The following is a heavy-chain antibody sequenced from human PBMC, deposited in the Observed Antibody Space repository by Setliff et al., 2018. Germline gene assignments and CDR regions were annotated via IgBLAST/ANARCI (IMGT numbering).Heavy chain of an antibody. CDR2: IYHSGSA. J-gene: IGHJ3*01. D-gene: IGHD1-26*01. Sequence: SETLSLTCTVSGDSISSGDYFWSWIRQPPGKGLEWIAYIYHSGSAYYNPSLKSRVTMSVDTSKNQFSLHLTSVTAADTAVYYCAREVGTSTSSDAFDVWGQGMMFTVS. CDR3: AREVGTSTSSDAFDV. CDR1: GDSISSGDYF. V-gene: IGHV4-30-4*08.